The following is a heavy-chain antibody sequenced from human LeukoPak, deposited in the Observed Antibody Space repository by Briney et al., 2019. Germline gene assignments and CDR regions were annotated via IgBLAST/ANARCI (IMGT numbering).Heavy chain of an antibody. J-gene: IGHJ4*02. Sequence: PGGSLRLSCAGSGFTLSSNWMHWVRQGPGKGLVWVSRIYSDGSSTSYADSVKGRFTISRDNAKNTLYLQMNSLRVEDTAVYYCARALGSGWVYFLGGQGTLVTVSS. CDR2: IYSDGSST. CDR3: ARALGSGWVYFL. D-gene: IGHD3-10*01. V-gene: IGHV3-74*01. CDR1: GFTLSSNW.